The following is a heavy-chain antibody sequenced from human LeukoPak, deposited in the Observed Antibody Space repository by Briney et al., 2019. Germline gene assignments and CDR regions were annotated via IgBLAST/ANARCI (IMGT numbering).Heavy chain of an antibody. CDR3: ARAGLGVPAAMVLVY. CDR2: IWYDGSNK. J-gene: IGHJ4*02. D-gene: IGHD2-2*01. CDR1: GFTFSSYG. V-gene: IGHV3-33*01. Sequence: GGSLRLSCAASGFTFSSYGMHWVRQAPAKGLEWVAVIWYDGSNKYYADSVKGRFTISRDNSKNTLYLQMNSLRAEDTAVYYCARAGLGVPAAMVLVYWGQGTLVTVSS.